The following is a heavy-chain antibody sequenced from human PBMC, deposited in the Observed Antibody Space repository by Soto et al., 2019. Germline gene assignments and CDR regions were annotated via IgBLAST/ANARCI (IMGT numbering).Heavy chain of an antibody. J-gene: IGHJ4*02. V-gene: IGHV3-30-3*01. D-gene: IGHD6-13*01. CDR2: ISYDGSNK. Sequence: QVQLVESGGGVVQPGRSLRLSCAASGFTFSSYAMHWVRQAPGKGLEWVAVISYDGSNKYYADSVKGRFTISRDNSKNTLYLQMNSLRAEDTAVYYCARGSELYSRPEFYFDYWGQGTLVTVSS. CDR3: ARGSELYSRPEFYFDY. CDR1: GFTFSSYA.